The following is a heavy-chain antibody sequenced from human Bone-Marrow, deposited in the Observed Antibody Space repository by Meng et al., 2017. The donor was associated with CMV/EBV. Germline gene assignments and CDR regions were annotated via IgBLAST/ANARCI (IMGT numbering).Heavy chain of an antibody. CDR2: INSDGSST. Sequence: GESLKISCAASGFTFSSYSMNWVRQAPGKGLVWVSRINSDGSSTTYADSVKGRFTISRDNAKKMLYLQMNSLRVEDTAVYYCARDDFDIWGQGTKITVSS. J-gene: IGHJ3*02. V-gene: IGHV3-74*03. CDR3: ARDDFDI. CDR1: GFTFSSYS.